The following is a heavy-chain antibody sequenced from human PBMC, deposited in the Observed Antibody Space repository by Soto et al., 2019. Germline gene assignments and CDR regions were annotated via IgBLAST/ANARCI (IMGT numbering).Heavy chain of an antibody. CDR2: IYTGGST. CDR1: GFTFSSYS. J-gene: IGHJ5*02. CDR3: ARAYGGNPALFDP. Sequence: GGSLRLSCAASGFTFSSYSMNWVRQAPGKGLEWVSVIYTGGSTYYADSVKGRFTFSRDNSKNTLYLQMNSLRAEDTAVYYCARAYGGNPALFDPWGQGTLVTVSS. D-gene: IGHD4-17*01. V-gene: IGHV3-53*01.